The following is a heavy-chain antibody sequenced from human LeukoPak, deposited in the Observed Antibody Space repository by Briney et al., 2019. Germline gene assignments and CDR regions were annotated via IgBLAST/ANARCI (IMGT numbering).Heavy chain of an antibody. CDR2: ISGSGGST. D-gene: IGHD6-19*01. V-gene: IGHV3-23*01. CDR1: GFTFSSYA. CDR3: AKDPPVYSSGWLHPSDAFDI. J-gene: IGHJ3*02. Sequence: GGSLRLSCAASGFTFSSYAMSWVRQAPGKGLEWVSAISGSGGSTYYADSVKGRFTISRDNSKNTLYLQMNSLRAEDTAVYYCAKDPPVYSSGWLHPSDAFDIWGQGTMVTVSS.